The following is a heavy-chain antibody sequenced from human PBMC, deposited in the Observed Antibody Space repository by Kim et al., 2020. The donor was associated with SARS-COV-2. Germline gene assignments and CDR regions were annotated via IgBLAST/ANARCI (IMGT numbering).Heavy chain of an antibody. Sequence: SETLSLTCTVSGGSISSGGYYWSWIRQHPGKGLEWIGYIYYSGSTYYNPSLKSRVTISVDTSKNQFSLKLSSVTAADTAVYYCARQSTVTKAYYYDYGMDVWGQGTTLTVSS. CDR3: ARQSTVTKAYYYDYGMDV. J-gene: IGHJ6*02. CDR1: GGSISSGGYY. V-gene: IGHV4-31*03. CDR2: IYYSGST. D-gene: IGHD4-4*01.